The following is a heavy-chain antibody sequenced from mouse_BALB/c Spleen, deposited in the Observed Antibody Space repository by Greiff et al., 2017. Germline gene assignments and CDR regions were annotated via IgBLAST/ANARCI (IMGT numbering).Heavy chain of an antibody. CDR1: GFTFSSYG. D-gene: IGHD2-1*01. CDR3: ARHYGNYEGSAMDY. V-gene: IGHV5-6*01. CDR2: ISSGGSYT. J-gene: IGHJ4*01. Sequence: VQLKESGGDLVKPGGSLKLSCAASGFTFSSYGMSWVRQTPDKRLEWVATISSGGSYTYYPDSVKGRFTISRDNAKNTLYLQMSSLKSEDTAMYYCARHYGNYEGSAMDYWGQGTSVTVSS.